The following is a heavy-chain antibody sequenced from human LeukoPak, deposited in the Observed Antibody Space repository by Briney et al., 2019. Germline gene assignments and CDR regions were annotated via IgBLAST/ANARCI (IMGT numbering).Heavy chain of an antibody. CDR3: AVFDMTVVDITP. Sequence: GGSLRLSRAASGFTFSSYSMNWVRQAPGKGLEWVSSISSSSGYIYYADSVKGRFTISRDNAKNSLYLQMNRLRAEDTAVYYCAVFDMTVVDITPWGQGTLVTVSS. J-gene: IGHJ5*02. V-gene: IGHV3-21*01. CDR2: ISSSSGYI. D-gene: IGHD3-22*01. CDR1: GFTFSSYS.